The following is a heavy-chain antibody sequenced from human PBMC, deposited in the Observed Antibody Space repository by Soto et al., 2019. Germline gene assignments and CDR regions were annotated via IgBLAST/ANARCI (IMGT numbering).Heavy chain of an antibody. Sequence: SETLSLTCAVSGGSISSGGYSWSWIRQPPGKGLEWIGYIYHSGSTYYNPSLKSRVTISVDRSKNQFSLKLSSVTAADTAVYYCARSNYGSGSYLDYWGQGTLVTVSS. CDR2: IYHSGST. CDR3: ARSNYGSGSYLDY. V-gene: IGHV4-30-2*01. CDR1: GGSISSGGYS. J-gene: IGHJ4*02. D-gene: IGHD3-10*01.